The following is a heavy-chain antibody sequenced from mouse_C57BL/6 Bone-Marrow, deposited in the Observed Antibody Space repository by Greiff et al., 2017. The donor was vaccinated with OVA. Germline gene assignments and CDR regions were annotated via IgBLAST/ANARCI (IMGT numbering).Heavy chain of an antibody. V-gene: IGHV1-81*01. CDR3: ARSANWDFYYAMDY. CDR1: GYTFTSYG. CDR2: IYPRSGNT. D-gene: IGHD4-1*01. J-gene: IGHJ4*01. Sequence: QVQLQQSGAELARPGASVKLSCKASGYTFTSYGISWVKQRTGQGLEWIGEIYPRSGNTYYNEKFKGKATLTADKSSSTAYMELRSLTSEDSAVYFGARSANWDFYYAMDYWGQGTSVTVSS.